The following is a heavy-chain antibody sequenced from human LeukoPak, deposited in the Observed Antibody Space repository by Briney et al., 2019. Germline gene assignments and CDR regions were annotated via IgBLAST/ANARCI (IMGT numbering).Heavy chain of an antibody. CDR3: SNGRGSGWYWDY. Sequence: PGGSLRLSCAASGFTFSSYAMSWVRQAPGKGLEWVSAISGSGGSTYYADSVKGRFTISRDNSKNTLYLQMNSLRAEDTAVYYCSNGRGSGWYWDYWGQGTLVTVSS. CDR1: GFTFSSYA. CDR2: ISGSGGST. V-gene: IGHV3-23*01. D-gene: IGHD6-19*01. J-gene: IGHJ4*02.